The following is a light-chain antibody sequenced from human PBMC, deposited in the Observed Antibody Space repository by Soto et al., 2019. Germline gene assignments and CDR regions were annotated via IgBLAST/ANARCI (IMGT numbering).Light chain of an antibody. V-gene: IGLV1-44*01. CDR2: SNT. CDR1: FSHIGRNT. J-gene: IGLJ3*02. Sequence: QSVLTQPPSASGTPGQRVTISCSGSFSHIGRNTVNWYQQLPGAAPKLLIDSNTRRPSGVPDRFSGSKSGTSASLAISDLQSEDEADYYCAVWDDSLSGWVFGGGTKVTVL. CDR3: AVWDDSLSGWV.